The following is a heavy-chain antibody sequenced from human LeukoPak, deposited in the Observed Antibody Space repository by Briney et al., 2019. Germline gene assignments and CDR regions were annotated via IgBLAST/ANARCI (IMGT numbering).Heavy chain of an antibody. J-gene: IGHJ3*02. CDR3: AREVVAANYAFDI. CDR1: GFSVSSNH. Sequence: PGGSLRLSCEASGFSVSSNHMTWVRQAPGKGLEWVSLINSGGTTYDADSVKGRFTISRDNSKNTLYLQMNSLRAEDTAVYYCAREVVAANYAFDIWGQGTMVTVSS. CDR2: INSGGTT. V-gene: IGHV3-53*01. D-gene: IGHD2-15*01.